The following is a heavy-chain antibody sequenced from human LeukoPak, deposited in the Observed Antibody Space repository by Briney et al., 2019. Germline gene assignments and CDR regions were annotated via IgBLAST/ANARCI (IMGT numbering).Heavy chain of an antibody. D-gene: IGHD3-9*01. CDR3: ANGGLYYDILTGYSASYYLDY. V-gene: IGHV3-23*01. Sequence: PGGSLRLSCAASGFTFSSYAMSWVRQAPGKGLEWVSAISGSGGSTYYADSVKGRFTISRDNSKNTLYLQVNSLRAEDTAVYYCANGGLYYDILTGYSASYYLDYWGQGTLVTVSS. CDR1: GFTFSSYA. CDR2: ISGSGGST. J-gene: IGHJ4*02.